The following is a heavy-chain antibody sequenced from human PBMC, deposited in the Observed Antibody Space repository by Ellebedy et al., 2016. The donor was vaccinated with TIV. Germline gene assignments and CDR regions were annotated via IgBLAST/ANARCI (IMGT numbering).Heavy chain of an antibody. V-gene: IGHV1-69*06. J-gene: IGHJ6*02. CDR3: ARGTAMATPYYYYYGMDG. CDR2: IIPIFGTA. D-gene: IGHD5-18*01. CDR1: GGTFSSYA. Sequence: SVKVSCXASGGTFSSYAISWVRQAPGQGLEWMGGIIPIFGTANYAQKFQGRVTITADKSTSTAYMELSSLRSEDTAVYYCARGTAMATPYYYYYGMDGWGQGTTVTVSS.